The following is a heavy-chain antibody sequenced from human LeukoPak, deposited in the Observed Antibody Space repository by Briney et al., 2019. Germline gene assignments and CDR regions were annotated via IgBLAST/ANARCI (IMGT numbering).Heavy chain of an antibody. V-gene: IGHV3-30*04. Sequence: GRSLRLSCGASGFTFDTYNMHWVRQAPGKGLEWVAMIIYDGDSESYADTVKGRFTISRDNSKNLLYLHMNSLRDEDTAIYYCARDLSGTFSIDYWGQGTLVTVSS. CDR1: GFTFDTYN. J-gene: IGHJ4*02. D-gene: IGHD1-26*01. CDR2: IIYDGDSE. CDR3: ARDLSGTFSIDY.